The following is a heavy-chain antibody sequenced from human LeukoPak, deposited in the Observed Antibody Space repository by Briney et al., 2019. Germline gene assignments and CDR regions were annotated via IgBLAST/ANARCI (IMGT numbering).Heavy chain of an antibody. CDR2: ISWKGGST. J-gene: IGHJ4*02. Sequence: GRSLRLSCAASGFTFKDYAMQWVRQVPGKGLEWVSSISWKGGSTGYADSVKGRFTISRDNANNSLYLQMNSLRPEDTAVYLCAKSGEYSYGYYFDYWGQGTLVTVSS. D-gene: IGHD5-18*01. CDR1: GFTFKDYA. CDR3: AKSGEYSYGYYFDY. V-gene: IGHV3-9*01.